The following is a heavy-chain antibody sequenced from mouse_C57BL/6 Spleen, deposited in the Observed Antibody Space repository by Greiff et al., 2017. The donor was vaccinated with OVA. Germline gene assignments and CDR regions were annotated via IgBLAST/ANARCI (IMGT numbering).Heavy chain of an antibody. J-gene: IGHJ2*01. V-gene: IGHV5-12*01. CDR1: GFTFSDYY. Sequence: EVQLVESGGGLVQPGGSLKLSCAASGFTFSDYYMYWVRQTPEKRLEWVAYISNGGGSTYYPDTVKGRFTISRDNAKNTLYLQMSRLKSEDTAMYYCARQSGSGAFDYWGQGTTLTVSS. CDR2: ISNGGGST. CDR3: ARQSGSGAFDY. D-gene: IGHD1-1*01.